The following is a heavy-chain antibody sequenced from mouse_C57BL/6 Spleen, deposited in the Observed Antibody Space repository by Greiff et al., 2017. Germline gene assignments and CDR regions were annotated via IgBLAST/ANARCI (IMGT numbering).Heavy chain of an antibody. CDR2: ISSGGSYT. Sequence: EVKLMESGGDLVKPGGSLKLSCAASGFTFSSYGMSWVRQTPDKRLEWVATISSGGSYTYYPDSVKGRFAISRDNAKNTLYLQMSSLKSEDTAMCYCARRGTGTVDYWGQGTTLTVSS. CDR1: GFTFSSYG. J-gene: IGHJ2*01. D-gene: IGHD4-1*01. CDR3: ARRGTGTVDY. V-gene: IGHV5-6*02.